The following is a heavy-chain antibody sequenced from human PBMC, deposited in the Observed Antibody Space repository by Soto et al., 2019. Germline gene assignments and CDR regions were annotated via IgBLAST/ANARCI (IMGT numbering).Heavy chain of an antibody. CDR2: IYTSASI. CDR3: ARDREAGYNFYYGMDV. CDR1: GADINTYS. V-gene: IGHV4-4*07. D-gene: IGHD6-19*01. Sequence: ETLSLTCSVSGADINTYSWTWIRQPAGKGLEWIGRIYTSASINYNPSLKGRVTLSVDTSTNQVSLRLASVTAADTAIYYCARDREAGYNFYYGMDVWGQGTTVTVSS. J-gene: IGHJ6*02.